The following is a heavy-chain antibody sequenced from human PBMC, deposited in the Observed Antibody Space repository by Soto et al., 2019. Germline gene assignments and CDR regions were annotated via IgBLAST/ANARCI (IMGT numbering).Heavy chain of an antibody. CDR1: GFTFGDYA. Sequence: EVQLVESGGGLVQPGRSLRLSCAASGFTFGDYAMHWVRQTPGKGLEWVSCISWNSDSIAYADSVKGRFTISRDNAKNSLYLQMNSLRAEDTAFYYCTKDIGSSYFTYYLDSWGQGTRVTVSS. D-gene: IGHD6-13*01. CDR2: ISWNSDSI. CDR3: TKDIGSSYFTYYLDS. J-gene: IGHJ4*02. V-gene: IGHV3-9*01.